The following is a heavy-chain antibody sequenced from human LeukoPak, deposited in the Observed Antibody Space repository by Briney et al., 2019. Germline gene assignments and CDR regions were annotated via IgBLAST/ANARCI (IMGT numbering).Heavy chain of an antibody. D-gene: IGHD6-19*01. CDR1: GFTLSCYS. V-gene: IGHV3-48*01. J-gene: IGHJ4*02. Sequence: GGSLRLSCAASGFTLSCYSMNWVRQAPGKGREWVSYISSSSSTINHADSVKGRFTISRDNAKNSLYLQMNSLRAEDTAVYYCARDRGIAVADYFDYWGQGTLVTVSS. CDR2: ISSSSSTI. CDR3: ARDRGIAVADYFDY.